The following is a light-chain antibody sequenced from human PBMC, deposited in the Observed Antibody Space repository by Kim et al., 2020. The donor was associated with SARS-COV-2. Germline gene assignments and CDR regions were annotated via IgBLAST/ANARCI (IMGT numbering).Light chain of an antibody. CDR2: AAS. Sequence: DIQITQSPSSLSASVGDRVTITCRASQSISSYLNWYQQKPGKAPKLLIYAASSLQSGVTSRFSGSGSGTDFTLSISSLQPEDFATYYCQQSYSTPPYTFGQGTKLEI. J-gene: IGKJ2*01. CDR3: QQSYSTPPYT. CDR1: QSISSY. V-gene: IGKV1-39*01.